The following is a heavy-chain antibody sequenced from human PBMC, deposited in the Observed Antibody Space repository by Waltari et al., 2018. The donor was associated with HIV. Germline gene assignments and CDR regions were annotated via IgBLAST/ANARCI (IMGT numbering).Heavy chain of an antibody. V-gene: IGHV4-39*01. CDR2: IYYNGST. J-gene: IGHJ4*02. D-gene: IGHD3-16*02. CDR3: ARSSSLNHPNFDS. Sequence: QLQLQESGPGLVKPSETLSLTCTVSAGSISGTTYYWGWIRQPPGRGLEWIGSIYYNGSTYYNPSLKSRVTISVDTSVDTSKNQFSLKLNSVTAADTAVYYCARSSSLNHPNFDSWGQGTLVTVSS. CDR1: AGSISGTTYY.